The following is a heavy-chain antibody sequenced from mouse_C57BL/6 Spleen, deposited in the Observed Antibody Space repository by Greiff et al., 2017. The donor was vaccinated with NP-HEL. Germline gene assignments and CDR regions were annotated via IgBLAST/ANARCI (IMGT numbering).Heavy chain of an antibody. CDR2: IIPNNGGT. CDR3: AGNWVDY. D-gene: IGHD4-1*02. J-gene: IGHJ2*01. Sequence: EVQLQQSGPELVKPGASVKISCKASGYSFTDYYLNWVKQSLGKSLEWIVDIIPNNGGTSYNQKFKGKATLTVDKSSSTAYMELRSLTSEDSAVYYCAGNWVDYWGQGTTLTVSS. V-gene: IGHV1-26*01. CDR1: GYSFTDYY.